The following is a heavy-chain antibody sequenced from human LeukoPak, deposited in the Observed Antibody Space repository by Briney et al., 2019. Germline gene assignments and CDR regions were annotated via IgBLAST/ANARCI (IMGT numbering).Heavy chain of an antibody. D-gene: IGHD2-2*01. CDR3: AREGRVVPAAMRNYYYGMDV. Sequence: PGRSLRLSCAASGFTFSSYGMHWVRQAPGKGLEWVAVIWYDGSNKYYADSAKGRFTISRDNSKNTLYLQMNSLRAEDTAVYYCAREGRVVPAAMRNYYYGMDVWGKGTTVTVSS. CDR1: GFTFSSYG. V-gene: IGHV3-33*01. CDR2: IWYDGSNK. J-gene: IGHJ6*04.